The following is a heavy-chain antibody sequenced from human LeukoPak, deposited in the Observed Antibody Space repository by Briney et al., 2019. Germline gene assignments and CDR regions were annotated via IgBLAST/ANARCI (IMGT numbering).Heavy chain of an antibody. CDR3: ARDVVATIGYFDY. V-gene: IGHV3-33*01. Sequence: PGRSLRLSCAASGFTFSNYGMHWVRQAPGKGLEWVALIWFDGNNKYYADSVKGRFTISRDISKNTLYLQMNSLRAEDRAVYYCARDVVATIGYFDYWGQGTLVTVSS. CDR2: IWFDGNNK. D-gene: IGHD5-12*01. J-gene: IGHJ4*02. CDR1: GFTFSNYG.